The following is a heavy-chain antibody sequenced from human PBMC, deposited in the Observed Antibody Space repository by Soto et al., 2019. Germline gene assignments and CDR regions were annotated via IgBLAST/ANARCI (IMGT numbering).Heavy chain of an antibody. CDR2: ISYDGSNK. J-gene: IGHJ4*02. V-gene: IGHV3-30-3*01. CDR1: GFTFSSYA. D-gene: IGHD3-3*01. CDR3: ARGNYDFWSGYHERDYSDY. Sequence: QVQLVESGGGVVQPGRSLRLSCAASGFTFSSYAMHWVRQAPGKGLEWVAVISYDGSNKYYADSVKGRFTISRDNSKNTLYLQMNSLRAEDTAVYYCARGNYDFWSGYHERDYSDYWGQGTLVTVSS.